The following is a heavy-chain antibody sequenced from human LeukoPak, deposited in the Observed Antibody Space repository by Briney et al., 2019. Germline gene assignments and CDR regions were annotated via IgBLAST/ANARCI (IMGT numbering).Heavy chain of an antibody. J-gene: IGHJ6*03. V-gene: IGHV1-46*01. CDR1: GYTFTSYD. CDR2: INPSGGST. CDR3: ARGDGTSPATGTDTKYYYYYYYMDV. Sequence: ASVKVSCKASGYTFTSYDINWVRQAPGQGLEWMGIINPSGGSTSYAQKFQGRVTMTRDMSTSTVYMELSSLRSEDTAVYYCARGDGTSPATGTDTKYYYYYYYMDVWGKGTTVTVSS. D-gene: IGHD2-2*01.